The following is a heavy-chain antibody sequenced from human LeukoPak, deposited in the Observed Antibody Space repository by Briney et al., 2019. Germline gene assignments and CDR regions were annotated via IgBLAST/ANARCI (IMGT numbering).Heavy chain of an antibody. V-gene: IGHV1-2*02. J-gene: IGHJ4*02. D-gene: IGHD2-21*02. Sequence: ASVKVSCQASGYTFTGYYMHWVRPAPGQGLEWMGWVNPNSGGTNYAQKFQGRVSMTRDTSISTAYMELSRLRSDDTAVYYCATDRAYCGGDCYPTVFDYWGQGTLVTVSS. CDR1: GYTFTGYY. CDR2: VNPNSGGT. CDR3: ATDRAYCGGDCYPTVFDY.